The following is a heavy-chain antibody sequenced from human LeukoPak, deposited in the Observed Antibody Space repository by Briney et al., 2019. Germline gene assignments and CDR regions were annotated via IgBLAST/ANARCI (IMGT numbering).Heavy chain of an antibody. CDR2: ISGSGDST. Sequence: GGSLRLSCAASGFIFSSYAMSWVRQAPGKGLEWVSAISGSGDSTYYADSVKGRFTISRDNAKNSLYLQMNSLRAEDMALYYCARYDSSGYYLDYWGQGTLVTVSS. D-gene: IGHD3-22*01. V-gene: IGHV3-23*01. J-gene: IGHJ4*02. CDR3: ARYDSSGYYLDY. CDR1: GFIFSSYA.